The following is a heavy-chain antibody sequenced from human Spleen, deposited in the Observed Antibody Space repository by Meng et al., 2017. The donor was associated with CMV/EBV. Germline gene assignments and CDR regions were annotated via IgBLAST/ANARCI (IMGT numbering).Heavy chain of an antibody. Sequence: SETLSLTCTVSGYSISSGYYWGWIRQPPGKGLEWIGSIYHSGSTYQNQSLTNRIAISVDTSKNQFSLKLSSVTAAATTVYYCARASAFVGGWFDPWGQGTLVTVSS. CDR2: IYHSGST. D-gene: IGHD3-16*01. CDR1: GYSISSGYY. CDR3: ARASAFVGGWFDP. J-gene: IGHJ5*02. V-gene: IGHV4-38-2*02.